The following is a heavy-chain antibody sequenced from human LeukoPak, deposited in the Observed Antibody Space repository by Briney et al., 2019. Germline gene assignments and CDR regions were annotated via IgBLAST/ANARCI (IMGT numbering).Heavy chain of an antibody. D-gene: IGHD3-22*01. CDR3: TTENAIVADLGFDC. CDR2: IKSKTDGGTT. Sequence: GGSLRLSCAASGFTFSNAWMSWVRQAPGKGLEWVGRIKSKTDGGTTDYAAPVKGRFTISRDDSKNTLYLQMNSLKAEDTAVYYCTTENAIVADLGFDCWGQGTLVTVSS. CDR1: GFTFSNAW. J-gene: IGHJ4*02. V-gene: IGHV3-15*01.